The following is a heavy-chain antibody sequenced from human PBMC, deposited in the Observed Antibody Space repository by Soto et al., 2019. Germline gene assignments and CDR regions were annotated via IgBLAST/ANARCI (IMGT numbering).Heavy chain of an antibody. CDR1: GFNFSTYV. Sequence: HVQLVESGGGVVQPGRSLRLSCAVSGFNFSTYVMHWVRQAPGKGLEWVAVISYDGSHKAFADSVKGRIAISRDNSKNTLFLQMNSLRADDTAVYYCAKDLVKTSRWPADWGHRTPVTVSS. J-gene: IGHJ4*01. CDR2: ISYDGSHK. D-gene: IGHD4-17*01. V-gene: IGHV3-30*18. CDR3: AKDLVKTSRWPAD.